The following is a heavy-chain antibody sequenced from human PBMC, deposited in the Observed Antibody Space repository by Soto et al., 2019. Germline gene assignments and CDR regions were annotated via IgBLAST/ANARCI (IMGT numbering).Heavy chain of an antibody. V-gene: IGHV4-39*01. Sequence: PSETLSLTCTVFGGSISSSSYYWGWIRQPPGKGLEWIGSIYYSGSTYCNPSLKSRVTISVDTSKNQFSLKLSSVTAADTAVYYCARLLRLGELPFDYWGQGTLVTVSS. J-gene: IGHJ4*02. CDR2: IYYSGST. CDR1: GGSISSSSYY. CDR3: ARLLRLGELPFDY. D-gene: IGHD3-16*01.